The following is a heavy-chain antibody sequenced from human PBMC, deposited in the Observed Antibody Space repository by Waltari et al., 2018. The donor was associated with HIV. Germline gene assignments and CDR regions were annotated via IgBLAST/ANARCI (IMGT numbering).Heavy chain of an antibody. D-gene: IGHD2-15*01. CDR1: GYTLTELF. CDR3: ASPRGYVEHHFDL. CDR2: FDPKDGKR. J-gene: IGHJ4*02. V-gene: IGHV1-24*01. Sequence: QVQLVQSGAEVKRPGASVKVSCKVSGYTLTELFIHWVRQAPGKGLEWVGGFDPKDGKRVYAQKFQGRVTMAEDMSTDTAYMELSSLRSEDTAIYFCASPRGYVEHHFDLWGQGTLVTVSS.